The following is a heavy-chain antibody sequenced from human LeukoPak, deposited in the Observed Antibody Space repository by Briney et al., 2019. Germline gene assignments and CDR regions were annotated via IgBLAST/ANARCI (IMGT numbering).Heavy chain of an antibody. Sequence: ASVKVSCKASGYTFTSYYMHWVRQAPGQGLEWMGIINPSGGSTSYAQKFQGRVTMTRDTSISTAYMELSRLRSDDTAVYYCARDLSGSYYGWFDPWGQGTLVTVSS. CDR1: GYTFTSYY. J-gene: IGHJ5*02. D-gene: IGHD1-26*01. CDR3: ARDLSGSYYGWFDP. V-gene: IGHV1-46*01. CDR2: INPSGGST.